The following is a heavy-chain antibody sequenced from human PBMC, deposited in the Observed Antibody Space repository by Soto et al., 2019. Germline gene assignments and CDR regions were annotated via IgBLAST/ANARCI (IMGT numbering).Heavy chain of an antibody. CDR1: GYSFTSYW. D-gene: IGHD3-3*01. J-gene: IGHJ3*02. CDR2: IDPSDSYT. CDR3: SRLKTSTIFGVVIRGAFDI. V-gene: IGHV5-10-1*01. Sequence: GESLKISCKGSGYSFTSYWISWVRQMPGKGLEWKGRIDPSDSYTNYSPSFQGHVTISADKSISTAYLQWSSLKASDTAMYYCSRLKTSTIFGVVIRGAFDIWGQGTMVTVSS.